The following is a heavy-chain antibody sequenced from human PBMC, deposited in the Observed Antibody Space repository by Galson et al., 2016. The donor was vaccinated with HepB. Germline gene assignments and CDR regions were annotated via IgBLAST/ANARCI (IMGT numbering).Heavy chain of an antibody. CDR3: AREGGGNSYAGNAFDI. J-gene: IGHJ3*02. CDR2: ISGSSAYT. V-gene: IGHV3-21*04. Sequence: SLRLSCAASGFTFSSYAMHWVRQAPGKGLEWVSDISGSSAYTNYADSVKGRVTISRDNAKKSLYLQLNSLRAEDTAVYYCAREGGGNSYAGNAFDIWGQGTMLTVSS. D-gene: IGHD4-23*01. CDR1: GFTFSSYA.